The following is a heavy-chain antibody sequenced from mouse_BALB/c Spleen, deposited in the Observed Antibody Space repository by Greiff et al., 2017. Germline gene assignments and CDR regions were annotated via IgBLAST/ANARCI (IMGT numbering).Heavy chain of an antibody. Sequence: EVQLQQSGPELVKPGASVKMSCKASGYTFTSYVMHWVKQKPGQGLEWIGYINPYNDGTKYNEKFKGKATLTSDKSSSTAYMELSSLTSEDSAVYYCARDRDANDGDFDGWGAGTTVTVSS. CDR3: ARDRDANDGDFDG. J-gene: IGHJ1*01. V-gene: IGHV1-14*01. CDR1: GYTFTSYV. D-gene: IGHD2-12*01. CDR2: INPYNDGT.